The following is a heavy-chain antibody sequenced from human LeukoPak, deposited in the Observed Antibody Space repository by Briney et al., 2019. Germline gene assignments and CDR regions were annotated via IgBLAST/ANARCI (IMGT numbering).Heavy chain of an antibody. J-gene: IGHJ6*02. V-gene: IGHV1-2*02. CDR1: GYTFTSYG. CDR3: ARGSILLNYYAMDV. Sequence: ASVKVSCKASGYTFTSYGISWVRQAPGQGLEWVGCINPDSGYTIYAQQFQGRVSLTRDTSISTAYMEVRRLTSDDTAVYYCARGSILLNYYAMDVWGQGTTVTVSS. CDR2: INPDSGYT.